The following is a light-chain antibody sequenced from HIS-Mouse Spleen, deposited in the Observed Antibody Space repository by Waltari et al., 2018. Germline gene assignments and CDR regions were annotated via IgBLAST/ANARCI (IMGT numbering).Light chain of an antibody. Sequence: QSVLTQPPSASGTPGQRVTISCSGSSSNIGSNTVNWYQQLPGTAPKLLIYSNNPRPSGVPDRFTGYRSGTSASLAISGLQSEDEADYYCAAWDDSLNGPVVFGGGTKLTVL. CDR1: SSNIGSNT. CDR3: AAWDDSLNGPVV. V-gene: IGLV1-44*01. J-gene: IGLJ2*01. CDR2: SNN.